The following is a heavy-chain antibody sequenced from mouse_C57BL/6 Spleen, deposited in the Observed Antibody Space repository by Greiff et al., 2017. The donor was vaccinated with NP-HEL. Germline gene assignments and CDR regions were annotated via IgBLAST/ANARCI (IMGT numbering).Heavy chain of an antibody. CDR1: GFSLTRYG. D-gene: IGHD1-1*01. J-gene: IGHJ1*03. CDR3: ARHYYGSSYWYFDV. V-gene: IGHV2-6-1*01. CDR2: IWSDGST. Sequence: VQVVESGPGLVAPSQSLSITCTVSGFSLTRYGVHWVRQPPGKGLEWMVVIWSDGSTPYNSAPKSRLSISKDNSKSQVFLKMNSLQTEDTAMYYCARHYYGSSYWYFDVWGTGTTVTVSS.